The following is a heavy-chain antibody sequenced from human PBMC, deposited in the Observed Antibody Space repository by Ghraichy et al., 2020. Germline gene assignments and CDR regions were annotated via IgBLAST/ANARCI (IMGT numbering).Heavy chain of an antibody. CDR2: MDPSSGYT. CDR3: ARGRWYGNY. V-gene: IGHV1-8*01. CDR1: GYTFASYD. J-gene: IGHJ4*02. D-gene: IGHD4-23*01. Sequence: ASVKVSCKASGYTFASYDLHWVRQATGHGLEWMGWMDPSSGYTNYAQKFQGRVTMTRDISISTAYMELSSLRSEDTAVYYCARGRWYGNYWGQGTLVTVSS.